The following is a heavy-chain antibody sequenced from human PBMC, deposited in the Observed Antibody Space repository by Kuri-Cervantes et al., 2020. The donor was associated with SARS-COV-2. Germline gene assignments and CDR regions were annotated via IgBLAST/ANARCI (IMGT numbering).Heavy chain of an antibody. CDR3: ARAQNTYGSGSYVYFQH. V-gene: IGHV3-48*04. D-gene: IGHD3-10*01. J-gene: IGHJ1*01. CDR1: GFTFSSYS. Sequence: GGSLRLSCAASGFTFSSYSMNWVRQAPGKGLEWVSSISSSSGSTIYYADSVKGRFTISRDNAKNSLYLQMNSLRAEDTAVYYCARAQNTYGSGSYVYFQHWGQGTLVTVSS. CDR2: ISSSSGSTI.